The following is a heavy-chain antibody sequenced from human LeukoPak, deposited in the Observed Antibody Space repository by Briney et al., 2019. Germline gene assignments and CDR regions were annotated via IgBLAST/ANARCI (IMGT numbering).Heavy chain of an antibody. CDR2: ISAYNGNT. CDR1: GYTFTSYG. CDR3: ARVAYYGSGSYYYFDY. D-gene: IGHD3-10*01. Sequence: ASVKVSCKASGYTFTSYGISWVRQAPGQGLEWMGWISAYNGNTNYAQKLQGRVTMTTDTSTSTAYMELRSLRSDDTAVYYCARVAYYGSGSYYYFDYWGQGTLVTVSS. V-gene: IGHV1-18*01. J-gene: IGHJ4*02.